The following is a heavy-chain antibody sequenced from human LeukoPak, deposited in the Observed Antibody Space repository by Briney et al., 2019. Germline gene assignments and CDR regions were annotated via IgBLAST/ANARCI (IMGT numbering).Heavy chain of an antibody. CDR3: AKDRGPYSCYDSFFDF. V-gene: IGHV3-53*01. D-gene: IGHD5-12*01. J-gene: IGHJ4*02. CDR1: GFTVSSNY. Sequence: GGSLRLSCAVSGFTVSSNYMNWVRQAPGMGLEWVSVIYTGGGTDYADSVKGRFTISRDNSKNTLFLQMNSLRAEDTAVYYCAKDRGPYSCYDSFFDFWGQGTLVTVSS. CDR2: IYTGGGT.